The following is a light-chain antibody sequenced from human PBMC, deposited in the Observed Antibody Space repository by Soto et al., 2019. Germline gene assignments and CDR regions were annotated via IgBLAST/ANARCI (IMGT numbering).Light chain of an antibody. CDR1: SGHSSYA. CDR2: VDSDGSH. V-gene: IGLV4-69*01. Sequence: QAVVTQSPSASASLGASVKFTCTLSSGHSSYAIAWHQQQPEKGPRYLMKVDSDGSHIKGDGIPDRFSGSSSGAERYLTISSLLSEDEADYYCQTWGTGTWVFGGGTKLTVL. J-gene: IGLJ3*02. CDR3: QTWGTGTWV.